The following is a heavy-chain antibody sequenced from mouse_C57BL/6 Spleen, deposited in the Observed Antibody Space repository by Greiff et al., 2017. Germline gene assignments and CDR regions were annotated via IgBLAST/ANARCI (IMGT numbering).Heavy chain of an antibody. D-gene: IGHD1-1*01. CDR1: GYTFTSYW. V-gene: IGHV1-7*01. CDR3: ARAYYYYGCSMDY. Sequence: QVQLQQSGAELVKPGASVKLSCKASGYTFTSYWMHWVKQRPGQGLEWIGNINPNSGNTKYNEKFKGKATLTGDKSSSTAYMQLSSLTYEDSAVYYCARAYYYYGCSMDYWGQGTTVTVSS. CDR2: INPNSGNT. J-gene: IGHJ4*01.